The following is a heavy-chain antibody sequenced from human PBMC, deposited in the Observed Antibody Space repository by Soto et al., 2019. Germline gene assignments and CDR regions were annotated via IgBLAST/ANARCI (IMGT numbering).Heavy chain of an antibody. D-gene: IGHD3-3*01. CDR2: INHSGST. J-gene: IGHJ5*02. Sequence: SETLSLTCAVYGGSFSGYYWSWIRQPPGKGLEWIGEINHSGSTNYNPSLKSRVTISVDTSKNQFSLKLSSVTAADTAVYYCARPYNFCTGYVRFDTWGQGTLVTVSS. V-gene: IGHV4-34*01. CDR3: ARPYNFCTGYVRFDT. CDR1: GGSFSGYY.